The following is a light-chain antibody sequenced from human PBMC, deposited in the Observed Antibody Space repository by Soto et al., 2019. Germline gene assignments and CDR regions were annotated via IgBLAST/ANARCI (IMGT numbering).Light chain of an antibody. V-gene: IGKV2-28*01. CDR1: QSGLHGNGNNY. CDR2: LGS. Sequence: DIVMTQSPLSLPVTPGEPASISCRSSQSGLHGNGNNYLEWYLQKPGQSPQLLIYLGSNRASGVPDRFSGSGSGTDFTLKISRVEAEDVGVYYCMQALQFPYTFGQGTKLEIK. CDR3: MQALQFPYT. J-gene: IGKJ2*01.